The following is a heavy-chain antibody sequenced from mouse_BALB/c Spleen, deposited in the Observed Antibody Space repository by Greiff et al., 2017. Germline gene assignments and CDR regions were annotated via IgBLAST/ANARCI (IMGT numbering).Heavy chain of an antibody. Sequence: QVQLQQSGAELARPGASVKLSCKASGYTFTSYWMQWVKQRPGQGLEWIGAIYPGDGDTRYTQKFKGKATLTADKSSSTAYMQLSSLASEDSAVYYCARSPYGSSYWYFDVWGAGTTVTVSS. V-gene: IGHV1-87*01. D-gene: IGHD1-1*01. CDR1: GYTFTSYW. CDR3: ARSPYGSSYWYFDV. CDR2: IYPGDGDT. J-gene: IGHJ1*01.